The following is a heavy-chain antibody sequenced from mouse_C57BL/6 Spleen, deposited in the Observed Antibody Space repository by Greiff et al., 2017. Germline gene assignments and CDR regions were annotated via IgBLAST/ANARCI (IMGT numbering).Heavy chain of an antibody. CDR2: IYPGNSDT. CDR1: GYTFTSYW. CDR3: TRRDYYGSRVFDY. V-gene: IGHV1-5*01. Sequence: EVQLQQSGTVLARPGASVKMSCKTSGYTFTSYWMHWVKQRPGQGLEWIGAIYPGNSDTSYNQKFKGKAKLTAVTSASTAYMELSSLTNEDSAVYYCTRRDYYGSRVFDYWGQGTTLTVSA. D-gene: IGHD1-1*01. J-gene: IGHJ2*01.